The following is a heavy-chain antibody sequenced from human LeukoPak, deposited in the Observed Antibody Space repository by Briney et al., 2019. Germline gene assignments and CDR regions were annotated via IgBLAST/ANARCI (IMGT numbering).Heavy chain of an antibody. CDR1: GFTFSSYW. CDR3: ARDGIGIVTAYYFDY. D-gene: IGHD2/OR15-2a*01. J-gene: IGHJ4*02. CDR2: IKQDGSEK. Sequence: EGSLRLSCAASGFTFSSYWMSWVRLAPGKGLEWVANIKQDGSEKYYVDSVKGRFTISRDNAKNSLYLQMNSLRAEDTAVYYCARDGIGIVTAYYFDYWGQGTLVTVSS. V-gene: IGHV3-7*01.